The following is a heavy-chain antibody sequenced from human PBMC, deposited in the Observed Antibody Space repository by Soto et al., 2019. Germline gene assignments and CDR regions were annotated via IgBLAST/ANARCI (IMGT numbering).Heavy chain of an antibody. V-gene: IGHV3-74*01. CDR1: GFTFSTYW. D-gene: IGHD2-21*01. CDR2: IGGGGTRT. CDR3: ARGSLTSIDMVDY. J-gene: IGHJ4*02. Sequence: EVQLVESGGALVQPGGSLRLSCADSGFTFSTYWMHWGRRGPGKGLVWVSRIGGGGTRTNYADSVRGRFIVSRDNAKSTLYLQINSLTAEDTAVYYCARGSLTSIDMVDYWGQGTLVTVSS.